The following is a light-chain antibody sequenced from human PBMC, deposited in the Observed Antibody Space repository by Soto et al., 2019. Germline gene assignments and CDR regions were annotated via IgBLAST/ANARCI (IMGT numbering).Light chain of an antibody. CDR2: ATS. CDR1: QNIRRY. Sequence: DLQMTQSPSSLSASVGDRVTITCRASQNIRRYLNWYQQKQGKAPKLLIYATSSLQSGVPSRFSGSGSGADFTLTISSLEPDDFATEYCHQNSNLPFTFGGGTKVENK. J-gene: IGKJ4*01. V-gene: IGKV1-39*01. CDR3: HQNSNLPFT.